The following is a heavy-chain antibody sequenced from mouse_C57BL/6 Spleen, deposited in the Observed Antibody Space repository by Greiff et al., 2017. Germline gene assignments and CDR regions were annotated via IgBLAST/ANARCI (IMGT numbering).Heavy chain of an antibody. CDR3: ARRGLTGYYFDY. J-gene: IGHJ2*01. Sequence: EVQLQQSGPGLVKPSQSLSLTCSVTGYSITSGYYWNWIRQFPGNKLEWMGYISYDGSNNYNPSLKNRISITRDTSKNQFFLKLNSVTTEDTATYYCARRGLTGYYFDYWGQGTTLTVSS. CDR1: GYSITSGYY. CDR2: ISYDGSN. D-gene: IGHD4-1*01. V-gene: IGHV3-6*01.